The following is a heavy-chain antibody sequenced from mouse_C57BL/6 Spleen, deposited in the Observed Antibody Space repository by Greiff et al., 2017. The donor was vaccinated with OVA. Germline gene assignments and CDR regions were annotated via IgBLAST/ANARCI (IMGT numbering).Heavy chain of an antibody. CDR3: ARRDRGYAMDY. CDR1: GYTFTNYW. Sequence: VQLQQSGAELVRPGTSVKMSCKASGYTFTNYWIGWAKQRPGHGLEWIGDIYPGGGYTNYNEKFKGKATLTADKSSSTAYMQFSSLTSEDSAIYYCARRDRGYAMDYWGQGTSVTVSS. D-gene: IGHD3-3*01. V-gene: IGHV1-63*01. J-gene: IGHJ4*01. CDR2: IYPGGGYT.